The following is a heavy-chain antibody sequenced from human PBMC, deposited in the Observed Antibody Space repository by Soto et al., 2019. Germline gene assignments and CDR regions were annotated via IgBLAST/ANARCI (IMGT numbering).Heavy chain of an antibody. J-gene: IGHJ4*02. CDR2: ISGSGGST. V-gene: IGHV3-23*01. CDR1: GFTFNSYA. Sequence: GGSLRLSCAASGFTFNSYAMSWVRQAPGKGLEWVSAISGSGGSTYNADSVKGRFTISRDNPKNTLYLQMNSLRAEDTAVYYCAKGGQLWPSWVDYWGQGTLVTVSS. CDR3: AKGGQLWPSWVDY. D-gene: IGHD5-18*01.